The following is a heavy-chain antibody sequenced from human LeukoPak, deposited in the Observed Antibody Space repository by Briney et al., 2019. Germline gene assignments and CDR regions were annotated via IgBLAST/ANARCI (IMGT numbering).Heavy chain of an antibody. CDR3: ARPGPPPITMVRGVMSPGWADYAFDI. Sequence: SETLSLTCAVYGGSFSGYYWSWIRQPPGKGLEWIGEINHSGSTNYNPSLKSRVTISVDTSKNQFSLKLSSVTAADTAVYYCARPGPPPITMVRGVMSPGWADYAFDIWGQGTMVTVSS. D-gene: IGHD3-10*01. CDR2: INHSGST. J-gene: IGHJ3*02. CDR1: GGSFSGYY. V-gene: IGHV4-34*01.